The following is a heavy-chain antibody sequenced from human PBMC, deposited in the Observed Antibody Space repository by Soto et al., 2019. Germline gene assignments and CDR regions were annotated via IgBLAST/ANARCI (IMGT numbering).Heavy chain of an antibody. J-gene: IGHJ4*02. CDR1: GFTFSSYG. CDR3: AREAIAAVGTFGYFDY. V-gene: IGHV3-33*01. CDR2: IWYDGSNK. Sequence: GGSLRLSCAASGFTFSSYGMHWVRQAPGKGLEWVAVIWYDGSNKYYADSVKGRFTISRDNSKNTLYLQMNSLRAEDTAVYYCAREAIAAVGTFGYFDYWGQGTLVTVSS. D-gene: IGHD6-13*01.